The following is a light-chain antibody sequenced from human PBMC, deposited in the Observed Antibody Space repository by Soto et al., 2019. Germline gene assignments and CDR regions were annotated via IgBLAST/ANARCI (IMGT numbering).Light chain of an antibody. CDR2: DAS. CDR3: QQRSYWPIT. J-gene: IGKJ5*01. CDR1: HNVSSY. Sequence: EIVLTQSPATLSLSPGERATLSCMASHNVSSYLVWYQQKPGQAPRPLIYDASNRAAGIPARFSGSGSGTDFTLTISSLEPEDFAGYYCQQRSYWPITFGQGTRLEIK. V-gene: IGKV3-11*01.